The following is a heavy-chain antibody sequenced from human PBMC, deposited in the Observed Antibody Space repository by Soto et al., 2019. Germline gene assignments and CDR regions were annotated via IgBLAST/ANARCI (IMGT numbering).Heavy chain of an antibody. D-gene: IGHD6-6*01. V-gene: IGHV3-49*03. CDR1: GFTFGDYA. CDR2: IRSKAYGGTT. Sequence: HPGGSLRLSCTASGFTFGDYAMSWFRQAPGKGLEWVGFIRSKAYGGTTEYAASVKGRFTISRDDSKSIAYLQMNSLKTEDTAVYYCTRGGSSSSFAFDIWGQGTMVTVSS. CDR3: TRGGSSSSFAFDI. J-gene: IGHJ3*02.